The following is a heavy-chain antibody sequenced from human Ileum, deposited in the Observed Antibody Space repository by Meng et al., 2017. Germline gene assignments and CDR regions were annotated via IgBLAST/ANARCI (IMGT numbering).Heavy chain of an antibody. CDR2: FDYTGAT. J-gene: IGHJ4*02. CDR3: ARRRGYYTSGDSE. D-gene: IGHD3-10*01. V-gene: IGHV4-34*01. CDR1: GGSFSAYY. Sequence: QVQRHQWGAGLLKPSATLSLPCTVYGGSFSAYYWIWIRQAPGRGLEWIVDFDYTGATNYNPSLKSRLSIPLATSKNQFSLSLSSVTAADTAIYYCARRRGYYTSGDSEWGQGTLVTVSS.